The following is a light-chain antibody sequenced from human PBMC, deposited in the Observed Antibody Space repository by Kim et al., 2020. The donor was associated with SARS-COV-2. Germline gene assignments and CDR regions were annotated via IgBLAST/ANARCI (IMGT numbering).Light chain of an antibody. CDR2: YDS. V-gene: IGLV3-21*04. Sequence: SYELTQPPSVSVAPGKTARITCGGNNIGSKSVHWYQQKPGQAPVLVIYYDSDRPSGIPERFSGSSSGNTATLTISRVEAGDEADYYCQVGDSSSDHPVFG. J-gene: IGLJ3*02. CDR3: QVGDSSSDHPV. CDR1: NIGSKS.